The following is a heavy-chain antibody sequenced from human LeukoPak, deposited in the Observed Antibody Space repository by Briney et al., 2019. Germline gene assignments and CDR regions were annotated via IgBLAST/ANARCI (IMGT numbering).Heavy chain of an antibody. V-gene: IGHV1-69*13. CDR3: ARRGDGGRSFDY. CDR1: GGTFSSYA. J-gene: IGHJ4*02. Sequence: SVKVSCKASGGTFSSYAISWVRQAPGQGLEWVGGIIPIFGTANYAQKFQGRVTITADESTSTAYMELSSLRSEDTAVYYCARRGDGGRSFDYWGQGTLVTVSS. D-gene: IGHD4-23*01. CDR2: IIPIFGTA.